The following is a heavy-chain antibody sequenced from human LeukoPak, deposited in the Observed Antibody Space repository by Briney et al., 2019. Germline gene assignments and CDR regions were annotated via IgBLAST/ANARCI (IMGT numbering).Heavy chain of an antibody. J-gene: IGHJ4*02. V-gene: IGHV1-8*01. D-gene: IGHD3-22*01. CDR1: GYTFTSYD. Sequence: GASVKVSCKASGYTFTSYDINWVRQATGQGLEWMGWMNPNSGNTGYAQKFQGRVTMTRNTSISTAYMELSSLRSEDTAVYYCARVYDSSGYADYWGRGTLVTVSS. CDR3: ARVYDSSGYADY. CDR2: MNPNSGNT.